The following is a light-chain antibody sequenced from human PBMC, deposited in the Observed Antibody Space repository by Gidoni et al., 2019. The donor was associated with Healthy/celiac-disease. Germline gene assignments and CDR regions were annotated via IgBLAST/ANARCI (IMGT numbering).Light chain of an antibody. CDR1: QSISSW. V-gene: IGKV1-5*03. Sequence: DIQMTQSPSTLSASVGDRVTITCRASQSISSWLAWYQQNPGKAPKLLIYKASSLESGVPSRFSGSGSGTEFTLTISRLQPDDFATYYCQQYNSYPGTFGQGTKVEIK. CDR2: KAS. J-gene: IGKJ1*01. CDR3: QQYNSYPGT.